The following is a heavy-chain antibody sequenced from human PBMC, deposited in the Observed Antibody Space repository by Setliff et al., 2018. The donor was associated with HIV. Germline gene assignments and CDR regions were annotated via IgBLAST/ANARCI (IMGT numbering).Heavy chain of an antibody. V-gene: IGHV4-4*07. Sequence: SETLSLTCKVSGGSISSYYWSWIRQPAGKGLDWIGHIFTSGSAFSSGTANYSPSLKSRVTISVDISKNQFSLKLSSVTAADTAVYYCARHPSRDSRWELDYWGQGTLVTVSS. D-gene: IGHD1-26*01. CDR2: IFTSGSA. CDR3: ARHPSRDSRWELDY. J-gene: IGHJ4*02. CDR1: GGSISSYY.